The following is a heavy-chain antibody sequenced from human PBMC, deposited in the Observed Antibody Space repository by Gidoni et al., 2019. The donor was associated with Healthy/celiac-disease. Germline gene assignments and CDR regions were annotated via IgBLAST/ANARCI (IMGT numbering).Heavy chain of an antibody. CDR1: GFTFSSYA. CDR3: AKVWATMIVVVSTTGFDY. V-gene: IGHV3-23*01. CDR2: ISGSGGST. J-gene: IGHJ4*02. Sequence: EVQLLESGGGVVQPGGSLRRSCAASGFTFSSYAMSWVRQAPGKGLGWVSAISGSGGSTYYADSVKGRFTISRDNSKNTLYLQMNSLRAEDTAVYYCAKVWATMIVVVSTTGFDYWGQGTLVTVSS. D-gene: IGHD3-22*01.